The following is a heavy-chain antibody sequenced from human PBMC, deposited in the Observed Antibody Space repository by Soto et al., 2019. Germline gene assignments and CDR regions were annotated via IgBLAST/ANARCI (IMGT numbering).Heavy chain of an antibody. D-gene: IGHD2-2*02. J-gene: IGHJ4*02. V-gene: IGHV1-3*01. CDR1: GYTFTSYA. CDR2: INAGNGNT. CDR3: ARAGDDCSTTRCYTIDY. Sequence: QVQLVQSGAEVKKPGASVKVSCKASGYTFTSYAMHWVRQAPGQGLEWMGWINAGNGNTKYSQKFQGRVTITSDTSASTAYMDLSSLRSEDTAVYYCARAGDDCSTTRCYTIDYWGQGTLVTVSS.